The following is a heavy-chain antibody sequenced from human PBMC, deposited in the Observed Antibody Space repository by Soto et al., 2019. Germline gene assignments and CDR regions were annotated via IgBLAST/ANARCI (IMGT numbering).Heavy chain of an antibody. CDR3: ARGKMGRMAGPGGDAFDI. J-gene: IGHJ3*02. Sequence: GGSLRLSCAASGFTFSSYSMNWVRQAPGKGLEWVSSISSSSSYIYYADSVKGRFTISRDNAKNSLYLQMNSLRAEDTAVYYCARGKMGRMAGPGGDAFDIWGQGTMVTVSS. CDR1: GFTFSSYS. D-gene: IGHD6-19*01. V-gene: IGHV3-21*01. CDR2: ISSSSSYI.